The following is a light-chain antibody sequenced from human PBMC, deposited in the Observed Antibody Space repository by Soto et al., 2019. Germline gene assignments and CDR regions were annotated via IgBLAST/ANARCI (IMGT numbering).Light chain of an antibody. V-gene: IGLV1-47*01. J-gene: IGLJ2*01. CDR3: AAWDDSLSVGL. CDR1: FSNVGRNY. Sequence: QSVLTQPPSMSGTPGQRLSISWSGSFSNVGRNYVFWYQQLPGAAPKLLIYKNDQRPSGVPDRFSGFKSGTSASLGISGLRSDDEADYYCAAWDDSLSVGLFGGGTKLTVL. CDR2: KND.